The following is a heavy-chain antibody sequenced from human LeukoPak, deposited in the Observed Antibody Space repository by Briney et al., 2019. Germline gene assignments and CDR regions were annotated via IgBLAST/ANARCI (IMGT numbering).Heavy chain of an antibody. Sequence: SETLSLTCTVSGGSISSSSYYWGWIRQPPGKGLEWIGSIYYSGSTYYNPSLKSRVTISVDTSKNQFSLKLSSVTAADTAVYYCAGRRSCTSCYVTFDYWGQGTLDTVSS. D-gene: IGHD2-2*01. CDR1: GGSISSSSYY. CDR2: IYYSGST. V-gene: IGHV4-39*07. CDR3: AGRRSCTSCYVTFDY. J-gene: IGHJ4*02.